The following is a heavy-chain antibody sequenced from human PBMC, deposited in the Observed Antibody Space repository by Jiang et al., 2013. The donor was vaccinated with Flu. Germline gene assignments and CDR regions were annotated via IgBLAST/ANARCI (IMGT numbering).Heavy chain of an antibody. Sequence: QLLESGGGLAQPGGSLRLSCAASGLTVSSNYMSWVRQAPGKGLEWVSVIYNGRNTYYADSVKGRFTISRDNSKNTLYLQMNSLRAEDTAVYYCARDLGEGFYYYGMDVWGQGTAVTVSS. J-gene: IGHJ6*02. CDR1: GLTVSSNY. D-gene: IGHD7-27*01. V-gene: IGHV3-66*01. CDR3: ARDLGEGFYYYGMDV. CDR2: IYNGRNT.